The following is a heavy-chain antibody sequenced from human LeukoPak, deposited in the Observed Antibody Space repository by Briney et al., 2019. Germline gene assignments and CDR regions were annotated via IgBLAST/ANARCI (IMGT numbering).Heavy chain of an antibody. D-gene: IGHD3-22*01. CDR1: GGSINSYTYF. V-gene: IGHV4-61*02. J-gene: IGHJ3*02. CDR3: ARYVDPYDISPHSFDI. CDR2: IYASGGT. Sequence: SETLSLTCTVSGGSINSYTYFWNWIRQPAGKRLEWIERIYASGGTDYNPSLRSRLSMSINRSSNQISLTLRSVTAADTAVYYCARYVDPYDISPHSFDIWGQGTVVTVSS.